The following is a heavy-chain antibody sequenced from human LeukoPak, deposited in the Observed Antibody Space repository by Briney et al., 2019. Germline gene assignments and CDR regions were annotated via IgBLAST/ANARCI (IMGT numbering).Heavy chain of an antibody. V-gene: IGHV3-23*01. CDR1: GFTFNDYG. J-gene: IGHJ4*02. CDR3: AKDRLLWFGDFDY. Sequence: GGSLRLSCAASGFTFNDYGMTWVRQAPGKGLEWVSANSGSGSRAYYADSVKGRFTISRDSSKKTLYLQMYSLRAEDTAVYYCAKDRLLWFGDFDYWGQGTLVTVSS. CDR2: NSGSGSRA. D-gene: IGHD3-10*01.